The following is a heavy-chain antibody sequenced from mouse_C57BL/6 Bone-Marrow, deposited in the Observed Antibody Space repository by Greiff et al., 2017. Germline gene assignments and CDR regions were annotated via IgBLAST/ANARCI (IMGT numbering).Heavy chain of an antibody. Sequence: VQLQESGAELVRPGTSVKVSCKASGYAFTNYLIEWVKQRPGQGLEWIGVINPGSGGTNYNEKFKGKATLTADKSSSTAYMPLSSLTSEDSAVYFCARSGWLLPYAMDYWGQGTSVTVSS. CDR3: ARSGWLLPYAMDY. J-gene: IGHJ4*01. V-gene: IGHV1-54*01. CDR1: GYAFTNYL. CDR2: INPGSGGT. D-gene: IGHD2-3*01.